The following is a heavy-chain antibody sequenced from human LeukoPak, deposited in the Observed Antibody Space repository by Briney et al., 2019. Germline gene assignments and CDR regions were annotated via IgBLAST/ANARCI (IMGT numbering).Heavy chain of an antibody. CDR3: ARYYYDSSGYFGDYYYYYYMDV. V-gene: IGHV1-69*05. Sequence: EASVKVSCKASGGTFSSYAISWVRQAPGQGLEWMGGIIPIFGTANYAQTFQGRVTITTDESTSTAYMELSSLRSEDTAVYYCARYYYDSSGYFGDYYYYYYMDVWGKGTTVTVSS. CDR2: IIPIFGTA. J-gene: IGHJ6*03. CDR1: GGTFSSYA. D-gene: IGHD3-22*01.